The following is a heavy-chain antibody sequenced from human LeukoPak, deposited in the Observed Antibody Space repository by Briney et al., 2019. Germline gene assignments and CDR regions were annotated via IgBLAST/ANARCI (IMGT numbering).Heavy chain of an antibody. CDR2: INPNSGGT. CDR1: GYSFTSFG. CDR3: ARGFLEWLKFDY. D-gene: IGHD3-3*01. Sequence: ASVKVSCKASGYSFTSFGMNWVRQAPGQGLEWMGWINPNSGGTNYAQKFQGRVTMTRDTSISTAYMELSRLRSDDTAVYYCARGFLEWLKFDYWGQGTLVTVSS. J-gene: IGHJ4*02. V-gene: IGHV1-2*02.